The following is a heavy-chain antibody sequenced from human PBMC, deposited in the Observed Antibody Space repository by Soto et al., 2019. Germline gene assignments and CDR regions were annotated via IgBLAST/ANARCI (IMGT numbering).Heavy chain of an antibody. CDR2: ISGSGGTA. CDR1: GFTFSSYA. D-gene: IGHD3-10*01. J-gene: IGHJ4*02. V-gene: IGHV3-23*01. Sequence: EVQLLESGGGSVQPGGSLRLSCAASGFTFSSYAMHWVRRPPGKGLEWVSSISGSGGTAYYADSVKGRCSISRDSLVNTLSLQMNSLRAEDTAVYYCANGRGQKSNFDYWGPGTLVTVSP. CDR3: ANGRGQKSNFDY.